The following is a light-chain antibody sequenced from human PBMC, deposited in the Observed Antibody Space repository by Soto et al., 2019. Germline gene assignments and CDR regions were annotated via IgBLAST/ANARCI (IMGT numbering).Light chain of an antibody. V-gene: IGLV2-23*01. J-gene: IGLJ3*02. CDR2: EDS. CDR1: SSDVGGYNL. Sequence: QSALTQPASVSGSPGQSITISCTGTSSDVGGYNLVSWYQQHPGKAPKLMIYEDSMRPSGVSNRFFGAKSGNTASLTISGLQAEDEADYFCCSYSPGSTVVFGGGTQLTVL. CDR3: CSYSPGSTVV.